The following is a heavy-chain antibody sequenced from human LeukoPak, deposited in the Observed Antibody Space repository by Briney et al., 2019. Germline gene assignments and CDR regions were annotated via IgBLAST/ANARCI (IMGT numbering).Heavy chain of an antibody. CDR3: AREGPFWSGYLYYFDY. CDR1: GFTFDDYG. Sequence: GGSLRLSCAASGFTFDDYGMSWVRQAPGKGLEWVSGINWNGGSTGYADSVKGRFTISRDNAKNPLYLQMNSLRAEDTALYYCAREGPFWSGYLYYFDYWGQGTLVTVSS. CDR2: INWNGGST. J-gene: IGHJ4*02. V-gene: IGHV3-20*04. D-gene: IGHD3-3*01.